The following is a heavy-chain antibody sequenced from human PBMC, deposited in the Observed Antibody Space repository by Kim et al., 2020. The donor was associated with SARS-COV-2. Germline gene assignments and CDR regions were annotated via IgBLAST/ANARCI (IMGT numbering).Heavy chain of an antibody. D-gene: IGHD3-22*01. J-gene: IGHJ1*01. Sequence: SVKGRFTISRDDAKNTLYLQMNSLKPEDTAVYYCARAGIYDISGYYGFFHRWGQGALVTVSS. CDR3: ARAGIYDISGYYGFFHR. V-gene: IGHV3-74*01.